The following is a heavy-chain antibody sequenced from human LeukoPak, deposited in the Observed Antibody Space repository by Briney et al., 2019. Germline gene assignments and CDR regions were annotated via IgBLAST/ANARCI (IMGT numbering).Heavy chain of an antibody. CDR3: ARVTGYRIENYFDY. CDR1: GGSVSSYY. J-gene: IGHJ4*02. V-gene: IGHV4-59*02. D-gene: IGHD6-13*01. CDR2: IYYSGST. Sequence: SETLSLTCTVSGGSVSSYYWSWIRQPPGKGLEWIGYIYYSGSTNYNPSLKSRVTISVETSKNEFSLKLRSVTAADTAVYYCARVTGYRIENYFDYWGQGTLVTVSS.